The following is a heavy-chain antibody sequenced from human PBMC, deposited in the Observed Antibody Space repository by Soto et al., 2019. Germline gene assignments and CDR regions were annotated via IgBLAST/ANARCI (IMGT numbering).Heavy chain of an antibody. V-gene: IGHV4-34*01. CDR1: GGSFSGYY. CDR2: INHSGST. CDR3: SRSTIAPRLFMCPFDS. Sequence: SETLSLTCAVYGGSFSGYYWTWIRQPPGTGLEWIGEINHSGSTNYNPSLKSRVTTSIDTSKNQFSLKLSSVTAADTAVYYCSRSTIAPRLFMCPFDSWGQGTLVTVSS. D-gene: IGHD6-6*01. J-gene: IGHJ4*02.